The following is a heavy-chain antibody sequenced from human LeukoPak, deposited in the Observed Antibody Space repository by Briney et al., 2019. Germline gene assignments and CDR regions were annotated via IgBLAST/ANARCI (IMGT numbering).Heavy chain of an antibody. CDR3: AREYGDLTGDAFDI. CDR1: GFTFSSYA. D-gene: IGHD4-17*01. CDR2: ISSSTI. V-gene: IGHV3-48*01. J-gene: IGHJ3*02. Sequence: GGSLRLSCAASGFTFSSYAMTWVRQAPGKGLEWVSYISSSTIYYADSVKGRFTISRDNAKNSLYLQMNSLRAEDTAVYYCAREYGDLTGDAFDIWGQGTMVTVSS.